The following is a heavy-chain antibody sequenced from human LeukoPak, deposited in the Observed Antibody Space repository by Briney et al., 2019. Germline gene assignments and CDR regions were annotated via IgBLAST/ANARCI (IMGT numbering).Heavy chain of an antibody. CDR2: ISKTAANI. D-gene: IGHD4-17*01. CDR3: VRGDGDLFDF. CDR1: GFTVSNTC. J-gene: IGHJ4*02. Sequence: GGSLRLSCAASGFTVSNTCMTWVRQAPGKGLEWVSFISKTAANIYYGNAVRGRFTISRDNAKNSIHLQMSSLRVEDSAVYYCVRGDGDLFDFWGQGTLVSVSA. V-gene: IGHV3-21*06.